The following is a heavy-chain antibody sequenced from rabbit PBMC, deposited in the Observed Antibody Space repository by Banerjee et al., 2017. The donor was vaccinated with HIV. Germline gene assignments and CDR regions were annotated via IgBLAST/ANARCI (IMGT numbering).Heavy chain of an antibody. CDR2: INTTSGST. V-gene: IGHV1S45*01. D-gene: IGHD1-1*01. CDR1: GFSFSSSYW. J-gene: IGHJ3*01. CDR3: ASAAYYSDRRLDL. Sequence: EESGGGLVQPEGSLTLTCTASGFSFSSSYWICWVRQAPGKGLEWIGCINTTSGSTWYASWVNGRFTISKTSSTTVTLQMTSLTAADTAAYFCASAAYYSDRRLDLWGQGTLVTVS.